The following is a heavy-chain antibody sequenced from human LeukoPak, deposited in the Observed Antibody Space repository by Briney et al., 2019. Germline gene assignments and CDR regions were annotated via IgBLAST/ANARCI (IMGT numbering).Heavy chain of an antibody. CDR2: ISGSGGST. D-gene: IGHD1-26*01. CDR3: AKERDSGWFDP. J-gene: IGHJ5*02. V-gene: IGHV3-23*01. Sequence: GGSLRLSCAASGFTLSSYAMSWVRQAPGKGLEWVSAISGSGGSTYYADSVKGRFTISRDNCKHTLYLQMNSLRAEDTAVYYCAKERDSGWFDPWGQGTLVTVSS. CDR1: GFTLSSYA.